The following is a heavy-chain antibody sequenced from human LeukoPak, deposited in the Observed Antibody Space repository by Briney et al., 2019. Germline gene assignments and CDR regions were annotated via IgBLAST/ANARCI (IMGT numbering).Heavy chain of an antibody. D-gene: IGHD6-13*01. Sequence: SETLSLTCTVSGGSISSYYWSWIRQPPGKGLEWIGYIYYSGSTNYNPSLKSRVTISVDTSKNQFSLKLSSVTAADTAVYYCARDITGLIAAADWGQGTLVTVSS. V-gene: IGHV4-59*01. CDR2: IYYSGST. J-gene: IGHJ4*02. CDR1: GGSISSYY. CDR3: ARDITGLIAAAD.